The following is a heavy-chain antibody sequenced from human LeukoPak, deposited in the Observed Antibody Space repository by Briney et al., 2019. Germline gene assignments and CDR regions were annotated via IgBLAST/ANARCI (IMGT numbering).Heavy chain of an antibody. D-gene: IGHD3-10*01. V-gene: IGHV3-33*01. J-gene: IGHJ4*02. CDR1: GFTFSSYG. Sequence: GGSLRLSCAASGFTFSSYGMHWVRQAPGKGLEWVAVIWYDGSNKYYADSVKGRFTISRDNSKNTLYLQMNSLRAEDTAVYYCARDKMVRGVSSDYWGQGTLVTVSS. CDR3: ARDKMVRGVSSDY. CDR2: IWYDGSNK.